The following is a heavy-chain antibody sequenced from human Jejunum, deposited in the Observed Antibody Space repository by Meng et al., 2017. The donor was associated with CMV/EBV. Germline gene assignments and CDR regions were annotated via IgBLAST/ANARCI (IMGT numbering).Heavy chain of an antibody. D-gene: IGHD1-26*01. V-gene: IGHV4-4*02. J-gene: IGHJ4*02. Sequence: VSGDSLSTSSNWFYWVRQPPGKGLEWIGEIYRTGGTNYNPSLKSRVTMSLDKSKNQFSLSLNSVTAADTAVYYCARDPYSGTYSVDYWGPGILVTVSS. CDR1: GDSLSTSSNW. CDR2: IYRTGGT. CDR3: ARDPYSGTYSVDY.